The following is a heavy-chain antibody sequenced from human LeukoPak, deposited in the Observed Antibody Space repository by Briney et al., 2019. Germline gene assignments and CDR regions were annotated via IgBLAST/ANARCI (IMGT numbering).Heavy chain of an antibody. J-gene: IGHJ4*02. CDR3: ARFYYDSSGYYYVAY. Sequence: SETLSLTCAVYGGSFSGYYWSWIRQPPGKGLEWIGEINHSGGTNYNPSLKSRVTISVDTSKNQFSLKLSSVTAADTAVYYCARFYYDSSGYYYVAYWGQGTLVTVSS. V-gene: IGHV4-34*01. D-gene: IGHD3-22*01. CDR1: GGSFSGYY. CDR2: INHSGGT.